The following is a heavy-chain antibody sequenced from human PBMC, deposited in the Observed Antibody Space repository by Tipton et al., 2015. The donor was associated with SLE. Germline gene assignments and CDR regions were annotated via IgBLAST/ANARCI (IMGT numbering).Heavy chain of an antibody. Sequence: SLRLSCTASGFTFGDYAMSWVRQAPGKGLEWAGFIRSKAYGGTTEYAASVKGRFTISRDDSKSIAYLQMNSLKTEDTAVYYCTGDSSGPHAFDIWGQGTMVTVSS. CDR3: TGDSSGPHAFDI. J-gene: IGHJ3*02. CDR2: IRSKAYGGTT. CDR1: GFTFGDYA. D-gene: IGHD3-22*01. V-gene: IGHV3-49*04.